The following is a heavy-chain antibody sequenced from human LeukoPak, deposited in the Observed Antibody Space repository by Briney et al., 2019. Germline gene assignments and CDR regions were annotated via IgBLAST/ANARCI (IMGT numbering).Heavy chain of an antibody. CDR2: ISSSSSYI. Sequence: GGSLRLSCAASGFTFSSYSMNWVRQAPGKGLEWVSSISSSSSYIYYADPVKGRFTISRDNAKNSLYLQMNSLRAEDTAVYYRAREMMGIGNYFDYWGQGTLVTVSS. J-gene: IGHJ4*02. CDR1: GFTFSSYS. V-gene: IGHV3-21*01. D-gene: IGHD7-27*01. CDR3: AREMMGIGNYFDY.